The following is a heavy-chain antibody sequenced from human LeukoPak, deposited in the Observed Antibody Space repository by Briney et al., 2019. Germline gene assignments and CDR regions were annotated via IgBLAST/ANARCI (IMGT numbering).Heavy chain of an antibody. Sequence: GGSLRLSCAASGFTFSSYWMSWVRQPPGKGLEWVANIKQDGSEKYYVDSVKGRFTISRDNAKNSLYLQMTSLRAGDTAVYYCARGTNWDYYYYGMDVWGQGTTVTVSS. J-gene: IGHJ6*02. CDR1: GFTFSSYW. CDR2: IKQDGSEK. D-gene: IGHD3-16*01. CDR3: ARGTNWDYYYYGMDV. V-gene: IGHV3-7*01.